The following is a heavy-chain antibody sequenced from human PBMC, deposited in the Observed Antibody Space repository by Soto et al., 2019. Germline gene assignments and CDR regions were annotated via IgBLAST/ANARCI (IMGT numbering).Heavy chain of an antibody. J-gene: IGHJ4*03. Sequence: EVQLLESGGGLVQPGGSLRLSCTASGFTFSNYAMSWVRQAPGKGLEWVSAITRTDSTYYADSVKGRFTISRDNSRNTLYLQMNSLGAEDAALYYCAKALVGEVGATDYWGQGTTVTVSS. CDR1: GFTFSNYA. D-gene: IGHD1-26*01. CDR3: AKALVGEVGATDY. CDR2: ITRTDST. V-gene: IGHV3-23*01.